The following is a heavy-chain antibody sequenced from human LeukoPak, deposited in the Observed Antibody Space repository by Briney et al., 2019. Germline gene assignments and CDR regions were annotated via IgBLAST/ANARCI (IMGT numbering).Heavy chain of an antibody. CDR1: GFTFSSYE. J-gene: IGHJ4*02. V-gene: IGHV3-48*01. CDR3: ARRFDY. CDR2: ISESSDTI. Sequence: PEGSLRLSCAASGFTFSSYEMNWVRQAPGKGLEWISYISESSDTIYYADSVKGRFTISRDNAKNSLYLQMNSLRAEDTALYYCARRFDYWGQGTLVTVSS.